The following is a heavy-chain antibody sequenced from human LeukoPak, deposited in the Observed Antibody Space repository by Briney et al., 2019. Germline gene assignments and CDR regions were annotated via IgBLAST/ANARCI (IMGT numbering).Heavy chain of an antibody. V-gene: IGHV4-59*01. CDR2: IYYSGST. CDR1: GGSISSYY. D-gene: IGHD1-14*01. CDR3: ARESGGMLY. J-gene: IGHJ4*02. Sequence: PSETLSLTSTVSGGSISSYYWSWIRQPPGKGLEWIGYIYYSGSTNYNPSLKSRVTISVDTSKNQFSLKLSSVTAADTAVYYCARESGGMLYWGQGTLVTVSS.